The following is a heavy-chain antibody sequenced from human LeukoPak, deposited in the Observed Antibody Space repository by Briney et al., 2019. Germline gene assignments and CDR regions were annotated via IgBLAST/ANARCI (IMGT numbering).Heavy chain of an antibody. CDR2: ISAYNGNK. J-gene: IGHJ4*02. V-gene: IGHV1-18*01. D-gene: IGHD6-13*01. CDR3: VRDSGSRPQSWYDY. CDR1: GYTFTDFG. Sequence: ASVKVSCQTFGYTFTDFGITWVRLAPGQGLEWMGWISAYNGNKQYSHKVQGRVTMTTDTITRTVYMELSSLRPDDTAVYYCVRDSGSRPQSWYDYWGQGTLVTVSS.